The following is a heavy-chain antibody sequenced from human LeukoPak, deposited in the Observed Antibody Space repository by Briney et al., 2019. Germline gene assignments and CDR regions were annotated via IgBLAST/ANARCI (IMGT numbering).Heavy chain of an antibody. J-gene: IGHJ6*02. V-gene: IGHV4-59*01. D-gene: IGHD3-9*01. CDR2: IYYSGST. Sequence: SETLSLTCTVSGGSISSYYWSWIRQPPGKGLEWIGSIYYSGSTNYNPSLKSRVTISVDTSKNQFSLKLSSVTAADTAVYYCVRDWPDYYDIRPSYYYGMDVWGQGTTVTVSS. CDR3: VRDWPDYYDIRPSYYYGMDV. CDR1: GGSISSYY.